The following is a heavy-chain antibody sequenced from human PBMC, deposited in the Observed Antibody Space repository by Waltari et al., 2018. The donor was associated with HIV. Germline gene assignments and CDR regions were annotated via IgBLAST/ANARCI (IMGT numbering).Heavy chain of an antibody. V-gene: IGHV3-74*01. J-gene: IGHJ4*02. CDR2: LNSDGSSR. D-gene: IGHD2-15*01. CDR3: ARASHYIEFSTFDGDYYFDV. Sequence: GLVWVARLNSDGSSRNYADAVKGRFVISRDNARNTVYLQLNSLRVEDTAMYFCARASHYIEFSTFDGDYYFDVWGRGTRVVVSS.